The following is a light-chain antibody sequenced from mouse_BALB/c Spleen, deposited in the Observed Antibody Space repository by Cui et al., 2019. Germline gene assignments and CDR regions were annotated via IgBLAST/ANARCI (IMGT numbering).Light chain of an antibody. Sequence: DIQLTHSPASLSVSVGETVTTTCRASENIYSNLAWYQQKQGKSPQLLVYAATNLADGVPSRFSGSGSGTQYSLKINSLQSEDFGSYYCQHFWGTPWTFGGGTKLEIK. CDR1: ENIYSN. J-gene: IGKJ1*01. CDR3: QHFWGTPWT. V-gene: IGKV12-46*01. CDR2: AAT.